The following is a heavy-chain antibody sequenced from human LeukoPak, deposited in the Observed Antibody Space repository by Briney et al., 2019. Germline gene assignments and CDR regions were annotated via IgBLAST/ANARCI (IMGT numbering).Heavy chain of an antibody. D-gene: IGHD1-1*01. CDR1: GFTFSTYS. CDR2: ISSSSSYI. J-gene: IGHJ5*02. Sequence: GGSLRLSCAASGFTFSTYSMNWVRQAPGKGLEWVSSISSSSSYIYYADSVKGRFTISRDNAKNSLYLQMNSLRAEDTAVYYRARDQSWNDYSGWFDPWGQGTLVTVSS. CDR3: ARDQSWNDYSGWFDP. V-gene: IGHV3-21*01.